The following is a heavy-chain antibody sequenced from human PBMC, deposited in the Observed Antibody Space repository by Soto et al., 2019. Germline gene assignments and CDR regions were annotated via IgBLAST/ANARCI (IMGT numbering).Heavy chain of an antibody. D-gene: IGHD3-10*01. J-gene: IGHJ5*02. Sequence: SETLSLTCTVSGGSISSYYWSWIRQPPGKGLEWIGYIYYSGSTHYNPSLRSRVTISADTSTNQFSLKLSSVTAADTAVYYCARRVTMVRGILITWFDPWGHGTLVTVSS. CDR2: IYYSGST. V-gene: IGHV4-59*08. CDR1: GGSISSYY. CDR3: ARRVTMVRGILITWFDP.